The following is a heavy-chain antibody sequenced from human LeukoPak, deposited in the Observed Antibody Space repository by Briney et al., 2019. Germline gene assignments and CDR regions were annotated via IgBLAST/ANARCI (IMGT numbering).Heavy chain of an antibody. J-gene: IGHJ5*02. V-gene: IGHV4-34*01. CDR3: AREHYDFWSAPEDWFDP. D-gene: IGHD3-3*01. Sequence: SETLSLTCAVYGGSFSGYYWSWIRQPPGKGLEWIGEINHSGSTNYNPSLKSRVTISVDTSKNQFSLKLSSVTAADTAVYYCAREHYDFWSAPEDWFDPWGQGTLVTVSS. CDR2: INHSGST. CDR1: GGSFSGYY.